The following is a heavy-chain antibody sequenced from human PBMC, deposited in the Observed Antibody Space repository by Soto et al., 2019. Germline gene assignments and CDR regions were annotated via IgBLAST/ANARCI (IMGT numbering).Heavy chain of an antibody. V-gene: IGHV1-69*01. CDR2: IIPIFGTA. CDR3: ARDRYDSSGYPVPLDY. Sequence: SYDLCWVQHSKGQGLEWMGGIIPIFGTANYAQKFQGRVTITADESTSTAYMELSSLRSEDTAVYYCARDRYDSSGYPVPLDYWGQGTLVTVSS. J-gene: IGHJ4*02. CDR1: SYD. D-gene: IGHD3-22*01.